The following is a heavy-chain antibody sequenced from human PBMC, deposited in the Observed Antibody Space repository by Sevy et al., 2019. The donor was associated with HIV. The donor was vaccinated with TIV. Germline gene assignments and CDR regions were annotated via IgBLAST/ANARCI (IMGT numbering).Heavy chain of an antibody. Sequence: SETLSLTCTVSGGSINNYYWSWIRQPPGKGLEWIGYIYYSGPTNYNPSLKSRVTISLDTSKNQFSLKLSSVTAADTAVYYCARGTYCTGGTCPGSWFDPWGQGTLVTVSS. D-gene: IGHD2-15*01. CDR2: IYYSGPT. CDR3: ARGTYCTGGTCPGSWFDP. V-gene: IGHV4-59*01. J-gene: IGHJ5*02. CDR1: GGSINNYY.